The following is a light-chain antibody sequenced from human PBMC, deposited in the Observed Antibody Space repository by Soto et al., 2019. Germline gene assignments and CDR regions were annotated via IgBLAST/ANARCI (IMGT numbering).Light chain of an antibody. J-gene: IGLJ1*01. CDR2: DVS. V-gene: IGLV2-14*01. Sequence: QSALTQPASVSGSPGQSITISCTGTSSDVGGYNYVSWYQQHPGTAPKLIIYDVSARPSGVSNRFSGSKSGNAASLTISGLQAEDEADYYCSSYTSSSPDVFGTGTKLTVL. CDR1: SSDVGGYNY. CDR3: SSYTSSSPDV.